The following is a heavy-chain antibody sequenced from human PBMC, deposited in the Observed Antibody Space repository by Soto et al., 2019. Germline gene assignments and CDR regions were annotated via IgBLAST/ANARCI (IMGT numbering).Heavy chain of an antibody. J-gene: IGHJ6*02. Sequence: QVQLVQSGAEVKKPGSSVKVSCKASGGTFSSYTISWVRQAPGQGLEWMGRIIPILGIANYAQKFQGRVTITADKSTSTAYMELSSLRAEDKAVYYCARDRGSRTVTTNGMDVWGQGTTVTVSS. CDR1: GGTFSSYT. D-gene: IGHD4-17*01. CDR3: ARDRGSRTVTTNGMDV. V-gene: IGHV1-69*08. CDR2: IIPILGIA.